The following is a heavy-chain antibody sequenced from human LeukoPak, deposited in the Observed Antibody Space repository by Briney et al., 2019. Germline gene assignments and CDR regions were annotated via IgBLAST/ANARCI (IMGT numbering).Heavy chain of an antibody. D-gene: IGHD2-8*01. CDR3: VRDLILVWTPGDDFDF. Sequence: PGGSLSLSCAVCGFSFSNYWMHWVRQSSGRRLEWVARINEAGSIIFYADSVKGRFTISRDNAKNEVYLQMNSLRAEDTAVYYCVRDLILVWTPGDDFDFWGQGTLVTVSS. J-gene: IGHJ4*02. CDR1: GFSFSNYW. V-gene: IGHV3-74*01. CDR2: INEAGSII.